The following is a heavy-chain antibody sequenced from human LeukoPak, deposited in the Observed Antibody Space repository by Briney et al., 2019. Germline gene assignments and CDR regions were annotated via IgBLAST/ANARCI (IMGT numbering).Heavy chain of an antibody. CDR3: ARQVGDTSHLDY. J-gene: IGHJ4*02. CDR2: FLPGDSTT. D-gene: IGHD1-26*01. V-gene: IGHV5-51*01. Sequence: GESLKISCKGSGYSFTSYWIGWVRQMPGKGLEWMGIFLPGDSTTRSSPSFQGQVTFSADKSINTAYLQWSSLKASDTAMYYCARQVGDTSHLDYWGQGTLVTVSS. CDR1: GYSFTSYW.